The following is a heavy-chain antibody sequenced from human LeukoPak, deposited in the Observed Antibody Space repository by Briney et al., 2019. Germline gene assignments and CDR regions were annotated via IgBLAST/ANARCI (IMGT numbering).Heavy chain of an antibody. CDR3: ARGLTYYYDSSGYYYIDY. J-gene: IGHJ4*02. Sequence: SETLSLTCTVSGGSINNYYWSWIRQPAEKGLEWIGRMHPSGSTNYNPSLKSRVTISVDTSKNQFSLKLSSVTAADTAVYYCARGLTYYYDSSGYYYIDYWGQGTLVTVSS. V-gene: IGHV4-4*07. D-gene: IGHD3-22*01. CDR2: MHPSGST. CDR1: GGSINNYY.